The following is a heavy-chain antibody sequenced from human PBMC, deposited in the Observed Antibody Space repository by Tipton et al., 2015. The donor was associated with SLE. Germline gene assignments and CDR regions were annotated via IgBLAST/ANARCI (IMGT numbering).Heavy chain of an antibody. D-gene: IGHD3-3*01. J-gene: IGHJ6*03. V-gene: IGHV4-34*01. CDR1: GGSFSGYY. CDR2: INHSGST. Sequence: TLSLTCAVYGGSFSGYYWSWIRQPPGKGLEWIGEINHSGSTTSNPSLKSRVTISVDTSKNQFSLKMSSLTAADTAVYYCAREYYDFWSGYYGGNYYYMDVWGKGTTVTVSS. CDR3: AREYYDFWSGYYGGNYYYMDV.